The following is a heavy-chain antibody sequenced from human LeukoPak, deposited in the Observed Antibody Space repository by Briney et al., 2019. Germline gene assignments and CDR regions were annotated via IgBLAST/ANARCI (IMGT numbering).Heavy chain of an antibody. D-gene: IGHD3-3*01. Sequence: GGSLRLSCAASGFTFSNYWMTWVRQAPGKGLEWVANIKQDGSEKNYVDSVKGRFTISRDNAKNSVYLQMNNLRAEDTAVYYCARDSGGKITISREVTWFDAFDVWGRGTMVTVSS. CDR3: ARDSGGKITISREVTWFDAFDV. J-gene: IGHJ3*01. CDR1: GFTFSNYW. CDR2: IKQDGSEK. V-gene: IGHV3-7*01.